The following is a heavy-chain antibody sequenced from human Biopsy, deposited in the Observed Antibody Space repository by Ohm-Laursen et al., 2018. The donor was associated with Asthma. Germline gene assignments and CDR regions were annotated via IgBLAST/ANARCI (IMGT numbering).Heavy chain of an antibody. J-gene: IGHJ6*02. CDR2: ISVYNGNT. V-gene: IGHV1-18*01. CDR3: ARAVDYSHYYGIDV. Sequence: ASVKVSCNASGYTFNSAGITWVRQAPGQGLEWMGWISVYNGNTKVAQKLQDRVTMITDTSTSTAYMELRSLRSDDTAVYFCARAVDYSHYYGIDVWGQGTTVTIS. D-gene: IGHD3-10*01. CDR1: GYTFNSAG.